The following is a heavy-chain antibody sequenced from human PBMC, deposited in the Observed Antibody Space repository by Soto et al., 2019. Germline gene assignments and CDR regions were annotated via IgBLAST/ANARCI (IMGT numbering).Heavy chain of an antibody. J-gene: IGHJ6*03. Sequence: SGPTLVNPTQTLTLTCTFPGFSLSTSGVGVGWIRQPPGKALEWLALIYWDDDKRYSPSLKSRLTITKDTSKNQVVLTMTNMDPVDTATYYCAHFKKGSSYPGSYYYYYYMDVWGKGTTVTVSS. CDR2: IYWDDDK. CDR3: AHFKKGSSYPGSYYYYYYMDV. CDR1: GFSLSTSGVG. D-gene: IGHD6-13*01. V-gene: IGHV2-5*02.